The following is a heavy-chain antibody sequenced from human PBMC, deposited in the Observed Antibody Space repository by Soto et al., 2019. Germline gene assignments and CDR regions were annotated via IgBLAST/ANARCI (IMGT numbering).Heavy chain of an antibody. V-gene: IGHV4-61*01. CDR1: TGSVSSGSYY. CDR3: ARVSLAVAGMTDY. D-gene: IGHD6-19*01. J-gene: IGHJ4*02. CDR2: IYYSGSA. Sequence: QVQLQESGPGLVRPSEPLSLTCTVSTGSVSSGSYYWSWIRQPPGKGLEWIGYIYYSGSASYNPSLKSRVTISIDTSKNQFSLRLYSVTDADTAVYYCARVSLAVAGMTDYWDQGTLVTVSS.